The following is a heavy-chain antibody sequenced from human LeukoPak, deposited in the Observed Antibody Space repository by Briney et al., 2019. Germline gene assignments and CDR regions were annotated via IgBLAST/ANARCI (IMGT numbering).Heavy chain of an antibody. V-gene: IGHV1-2*02. J-gene: IGHJ6*03. CDR2: INPNSGDT. D-gene: IGHD3-10*01. CDR1: GYTLTGYY. Sequence: EASVKVSCKASGYTLTGYYMHRLRQAPGQGLEWMGWINPNSGDTNYAQKFQGRVTMTRDTSISTAYMELSRLTSDDTAVYYCARVRGLLWFGELPRSYYYYYYMDVWGKGTTVTVSS. CDR3: ARVRGLLWFGELPRSYYYYYYMDV.